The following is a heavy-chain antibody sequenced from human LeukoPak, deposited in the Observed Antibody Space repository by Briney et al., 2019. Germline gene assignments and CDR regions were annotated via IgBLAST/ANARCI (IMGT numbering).Heavy chain of an antibody. V-gene: IGHV4-59*01. Sequence: SETLSLTCTVSGGSISSYYWSWIRQPPGKGLEWIGYIYYSGSTNYNPSLKSRVTISVDTSKNQFSLKLSSVTAADTAVYYCARDGYPTDYGDRYGMDVWGQGTTVTVSS. D-gene: IGHD4-17*01. CDR1: GGSISSYY. CDR2: IYYSGST. J-gene: IGHJ6*02. CDR3: ARDGYPTDYGDRYGMDV.